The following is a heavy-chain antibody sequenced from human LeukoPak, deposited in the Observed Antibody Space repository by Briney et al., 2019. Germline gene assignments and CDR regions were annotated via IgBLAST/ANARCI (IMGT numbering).Heavy chain of an antibody. D-gene: IGHD2-21*02. J-gene: IGHJ4*02. V-gene: IGHV1-46*01. CDR2: INPSGGDT. Sequence: ASVKVSCKASGYTFTSYYMHWVRQAPGQGLEWMGIINPSGGDTRYAQSFQGRVTMSGDTSTSTFYMELGSLRSEDTAVYYCARGRHILMVTVNFDYWGQGALVTVSS. CDR1: GYTFTSYY. CDR3: ARGRHILMVTVNFDY.